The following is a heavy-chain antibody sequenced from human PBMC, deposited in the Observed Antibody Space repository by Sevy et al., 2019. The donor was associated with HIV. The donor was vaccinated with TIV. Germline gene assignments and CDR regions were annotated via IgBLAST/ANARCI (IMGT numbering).Heavy chain of an antibody. J-gene: IGHJ3*02. CDR2: VYYTRGT. CDR3: ARRNDFDI. CDR1: GGSINSDH. Sequence: SETLSLTCTVSGGSINSDHWNWIRQPPGKGLEWIGYVYYTRGTNYNPPLKNRVTISVDRTKNQYSLKLTSVTAADTAVYYCARRNDFDIWGQGTMVTVSS. V-gene: IGHV4-59*08.